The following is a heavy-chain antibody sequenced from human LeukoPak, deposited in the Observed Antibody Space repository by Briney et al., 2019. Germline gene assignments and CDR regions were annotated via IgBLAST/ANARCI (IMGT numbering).Heavy chain of an antibody. CDR3: ARATDDYGDYYFDY. Sequence: SETLSLTCTVSGGSISSGGYYWSWIRQHPGKGLEWIGYIYYSGSTYYNPSLKSRVTISVGTSKNQFSLKLSSVTAADTAVYYCARATDDYGDYYFDYWGQGTLVTVSS. J-gene: IGHJ4*02. V-gene: IGHV4-31*03. D-gene: IGHD4-17*01. CDR2: IYYSGST. CDR1: GGSISSGGYY.